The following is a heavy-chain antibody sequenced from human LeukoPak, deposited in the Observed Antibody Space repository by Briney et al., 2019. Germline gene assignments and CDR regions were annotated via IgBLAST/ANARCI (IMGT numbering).Heavy chain of an antibody. D-gene: IGHD4-17*01. CDR2: IWYDGSNK. V-gene: IGHV3-33*01. Sequence: PGRSLRLSCAASGFTFSSYGMHWVPQAPGKGLEWVAVIWYDGSNKYYADSVKGRFTISRDNSKNTLYLQMNSLRAEDTAVYYCARDQNDYGDYVFDYWGQGTLVTVSS. CDR3: ARDQNDYGDYVFDY. CDR1: GFTFSSYG. J-gene: IGHJ4*02.